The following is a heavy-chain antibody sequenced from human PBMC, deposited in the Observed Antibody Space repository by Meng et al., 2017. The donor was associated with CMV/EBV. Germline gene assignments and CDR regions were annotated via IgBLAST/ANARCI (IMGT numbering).Heavy chain of an antibody. D-gene: IGHD3-10*01. CDR2: ISSSSSYI. CDR3: AREPTYYYGSGIYSYYYYGMDV. Sequence: LSLTCAASGFTFSSYNMNWVRQAPGKGLEWVSSISSSSSYIYYADSVKGRFTISRDNAKNSLHLQMNSLRAEDTAVYYCAREPTYYYGSGIYSYYYYGMDVWGQGTTVTVSS. J-gene: IGHJ6*02. CDR1: GFTFSSYN. V-gene: IGHV3-21*01.